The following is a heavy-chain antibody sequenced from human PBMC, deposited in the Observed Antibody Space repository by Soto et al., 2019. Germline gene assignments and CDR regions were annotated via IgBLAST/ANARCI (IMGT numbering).Heavy chain of an antibody. CDR1: GGTISSSA. CDR3: AKIGERSWFDS. CDR2: IVPMFGTA. Sequence: QVQLVQSGAEVKKPGSSVKVSCKASGGTISSSAISWVRQAPGQGLEWMGGIVPMFGTADIAQKFQGRVTITADESMTTVYMEVGSLRSEDTATYYCAKIGERSWFDSWGQGTLVNVSS. J-gene: IGHJ5*01. D-gene: IGHD3-10*01. V-gene: IGHV1-69*01.